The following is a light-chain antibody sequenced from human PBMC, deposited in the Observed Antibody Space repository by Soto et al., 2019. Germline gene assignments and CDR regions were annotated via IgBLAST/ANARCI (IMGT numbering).Light chain of an antibody. CDR2: KAS. J-gene: IGKJ1*01. V-gene: IGKV1-5*03. CDR1: QSISTW. Sequence: IQMTQSPSTLSASVGDRVTITCRASQSISTWLAWYQQEPGKAPKLLIHKASSLQSGVPSRFSGSGSGTDFTLTISSLHPDDFATDYCQQYNSYSPTFGQGTRVEIK. CDR3: QQYNSYSPT.